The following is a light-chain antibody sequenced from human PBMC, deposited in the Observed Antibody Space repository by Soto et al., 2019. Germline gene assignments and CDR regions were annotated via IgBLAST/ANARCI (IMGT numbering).Light chain of an antibody. CDR1: QSLSSSY. V-gene: IGKV3-20*01. Sequence: EIVLTQSPGTLSLSPGERATLSCRASQSLSSSYLAWYQQKPGQAPRLLIYGASSRSTGIPDRFSGSGSGTDFTLTISRLEPEDFAVYYCQQYGSSPGTCGQGTKVDI. CDR3: QQYGSSPGT. CDR2: GAS. J-gene: IGKJ1*01.